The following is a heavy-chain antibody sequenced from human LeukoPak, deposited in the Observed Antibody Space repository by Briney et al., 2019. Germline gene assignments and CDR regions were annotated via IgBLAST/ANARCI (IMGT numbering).Heavy chain of an antibody. CDR3: ARLNFADCSGGSCPPRLLKGFDY. CDR1: GYTFTSYA. D-gene: IGHD2-15*01. J-gene: IGHJ4*02. Sequence: ASVKVSCKASGYTFTSYAMHWVRQAPGQRLEWMGWINAGNGNTKYSQKFQGRVTITRDTSASTAYMELSSQRSEDTAVYYCARLNFADCSGGSCPPRLLKGFDYWGQGTLVTVSS. CDR2: INAGNGNT. V-gene: IGHV1-3*01.